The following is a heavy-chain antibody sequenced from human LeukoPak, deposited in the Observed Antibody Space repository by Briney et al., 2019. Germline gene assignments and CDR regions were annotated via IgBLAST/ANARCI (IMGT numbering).Heavy chain of an antibody. CDR1: GFTFSSYA. CDR3: AKGSNGITMIVVALDY. Sequence: GGSLRLSCAASGFTFSSYAMHWVRQAPGKGLEWVAVISYDGSNKYYADSVKGRFTISRDNSKNTLYLQMNSLRAEDTAVYYCAKGSNGITMIVVALDYWGQGTLVTVSS. CDR2: ISYDGSNK. V-gene: IGHV3-30-3*01. J-gene: IGHJ4*02. D-gene: IGHD3-22*01.